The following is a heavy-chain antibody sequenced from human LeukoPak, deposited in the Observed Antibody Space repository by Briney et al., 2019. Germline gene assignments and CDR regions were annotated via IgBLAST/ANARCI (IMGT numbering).Heavy chain of an antibody. V-gene: IGHV4-61*01. Sequence: SETLSLTCTVSGGSISSSSYYWSWIRQPPGKGLEWIGYIYYSGSTNYNPSLKSRVTISVDTSKNQFSLKLSSVTAADTAMYYCARESYYYDTSGYYYSSIDYWGQGTLVTVSS. CDR3: ARESYYYDTSGYYYSSIDY. CDR1: GGSISSSSYY. CDR2: IYYSGST. D-gene: IGHD3-22*01. J-gene: IGHJ4*02.